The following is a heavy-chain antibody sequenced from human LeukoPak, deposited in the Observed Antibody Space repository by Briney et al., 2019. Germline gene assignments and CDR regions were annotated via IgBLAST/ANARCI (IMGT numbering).Heavy chain of an antibody. CDR1: GFTFSSYA. J-gene: IGHJ4*02. Sequence: GGSLRLSCAASGFTFSSYAMSWVRQAPGKGLEWVSAISGSGGSTYYADSVTGRFTISRDNSKNTLYLQMNSLRAEDTAVYYCAKSDDSSGYYYEIDYWGQGTLVTVSS. V-gene: IGHV3-23*01. D-gene: IGHD3-22*01. CDR3: AKSDDSSGYYYEIDY. CDR2: ISGSGGST.